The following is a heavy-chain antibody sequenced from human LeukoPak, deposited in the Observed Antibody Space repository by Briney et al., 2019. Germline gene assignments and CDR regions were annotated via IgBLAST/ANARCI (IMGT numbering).Heavy chain of an antibody. D-gene: IGHD4-17*01. CDR1: GGSISSHY. Sequence: SETLSLTCTVSGGSISSHYWSWIRQPPGKGLEWIGYIYYSGSTNCNPSLKSRGTISIDTSKNQFSLKLGSVTAADTAVYYCARDFRDGDSVFYYYYMDVWGKGTTVTVSS. V-gene: IGHV4-59*11. CDR2: IYYSGST. CDR3: ARDFRDGDSVFYYYYMDV. J-gene: IGHJ6*03.